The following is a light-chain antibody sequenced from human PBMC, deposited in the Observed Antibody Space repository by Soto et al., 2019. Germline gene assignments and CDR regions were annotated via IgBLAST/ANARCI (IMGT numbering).Light chain of an antibody. CDR3: QRSYSSPRA. Sequence: DIQMTQSPSSLSASVGDRVTITCRTSQSISYYLNWYQQKPGKAPKLLIYAASSLQSGVPSRFSGSGSGTDFTLTISSLQPDDSATYYCQRSYSSPRAFGQGTKVEVK. CDR1: QSISYY. J-gene: IGKJ1*01. CDR2: AAS. V-gene: IGKV1-39*01.